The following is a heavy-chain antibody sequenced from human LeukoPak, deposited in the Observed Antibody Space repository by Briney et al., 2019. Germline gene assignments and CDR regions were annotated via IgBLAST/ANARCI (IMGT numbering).Heavy chain of an antibody. J-gene: IGHJ5*02. CDR1: GGSISSSTFY. CDR2: LYYSGST. D-gene: IGHD3-22*01. Sequence: SETLSLTCTVSGGSISSSTFYWGWIRQPPGKGLEWIGSLYYSGSTYYNPSLKSRVTISVDTSKNQFSLKLSSVTAADTAVYYCARVGYYYDSKRKFDPWGQGTLVTVSS. V-gene: IGHV4-39*01. CDR3: ARVGYYYDSKRKFDP.